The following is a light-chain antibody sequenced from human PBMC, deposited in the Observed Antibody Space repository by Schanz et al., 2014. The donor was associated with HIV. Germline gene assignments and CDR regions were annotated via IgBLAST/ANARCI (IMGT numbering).Light chain of an antibody. CDR1: ALSKQY. V-gene: IGLV3-25*03. CDR3: QTVDNSATAV. J-gene: IGLJ7*01. Sequence: SSELTQPPSVSVSPGQTARITCSGDALSKQYAFWYQRKPGQAPVMVMYKDTERPSGIPERFSGSSSGTTVTLTISGVQAEDEADYYCQTVDNSATAVFGGGTQLTVL. CDR2: KDT.